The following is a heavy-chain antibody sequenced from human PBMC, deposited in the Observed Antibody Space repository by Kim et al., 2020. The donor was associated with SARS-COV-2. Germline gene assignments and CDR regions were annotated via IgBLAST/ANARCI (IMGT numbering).Heavy chain of an antibody. Sequence: SGPTLVNPTQTLALTCTFSGFSLNNNGVGVAWIRQTPGKALEWLALIYWDDDKRYSPSLKNRLTIAKDSSRNQVVLTMTNVDPVDTGTYYCAHSRNSWSDAFDFWGQETTVTVSS. D-gene: IGHD1-26*01. CDR3: AHSRNSWSDAFDF. CDR1: GFSLNNNGVG. V-gene: IGHV2-5*02. CDR2: IYWDDDK. J-gene: IGHJ3*01.